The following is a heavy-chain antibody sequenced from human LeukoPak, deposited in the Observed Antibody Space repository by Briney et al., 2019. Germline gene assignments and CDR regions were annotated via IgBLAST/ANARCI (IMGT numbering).Heavy chain of an antibody. CDR3: ARVSFSPAQGEWDIVATWGYFDY. CDR2: IKQDGNEK. J-gene: IGHJ4*02. V-gene: IGHV3-7*01. CDR1: GFTFSSYW. Sequence: PGGSLRLSCAASGFTFSSYWMSWVRQAPGKGLEWLANIKQDGNEKYYVDSVKGRFTISRDNAKNSLYLQMNSLRAEDTAVYYCARVSFSPAQGEWDIVATWGYFDYWGQGTLVTVSS. D-gene: IGHD5-12*01.